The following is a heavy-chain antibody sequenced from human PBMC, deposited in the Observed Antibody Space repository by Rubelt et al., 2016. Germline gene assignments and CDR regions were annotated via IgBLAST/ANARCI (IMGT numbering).Heavy chain of an antibody. V-gene: IGHV3-21*01. CDR1: GFTFRNFA. D-gene: IGHD3-22*01. Sequence: EVQLVESGGGLVQPGGSLRLSCEASGFTFRNFAMTWVRQAPGKGLQWVSSISNSATFVYYGASVKGRITISRDNAKNSLYLQMNSLKAEDTAVYYCARGWLENSFDYWGQGTLVTVSS. J-gene: IGHJ4*02. CDR2: ISNSATFV. CDR3: ARGWLENSFDY.